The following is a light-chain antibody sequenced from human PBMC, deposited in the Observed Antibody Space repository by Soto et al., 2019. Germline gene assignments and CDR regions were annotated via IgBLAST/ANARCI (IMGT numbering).Light chain of an antibody. J-gene: IGKJ1*01. CDR2: GAS. CDR3: QQYGSSPWT. Sequence: EIVLTQSPGTLSLSPGERATLSCRASQSVSSSYLAWYQQKPGQAPRLLIYGASSRATGVPDRFSGSGSGTDFTLTISRLEPEDFAVYYCQQYGSSPWTFGQVTMVEIK. V-gene: IGKV3-20*01. CDR1: QSVSSSY.